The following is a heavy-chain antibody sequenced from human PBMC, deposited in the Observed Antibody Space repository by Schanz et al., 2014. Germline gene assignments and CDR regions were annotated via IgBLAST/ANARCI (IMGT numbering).Heavy chain of an antibody. V-gene: IGHV1-69*08. CDR1: GGTFSSST. CDR2: IIPILDKT. Sequence: QVQLVQSGAEVKKPGSSVKVSCKASGGTFSSSTLTWVRQAPGQGLEWMGRIIPILDKTNYAQKFQGRVTMTADKSTSTVYMELSSLRSEDTAVYYCARGIPYCSSTSCSGLDAYDVWGQGTLVTVSS. CDR3: ARGIPYCSSTSCSGLDAYDV. J-gene: IGHJ3*01. D-gene: IGHD2-2*01.